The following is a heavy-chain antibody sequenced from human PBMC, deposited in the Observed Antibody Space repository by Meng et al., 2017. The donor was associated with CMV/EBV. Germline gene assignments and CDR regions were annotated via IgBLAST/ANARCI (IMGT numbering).Heavy chain of an antibody. CDR1: GFTFSDYY. V-gene: IGHV3-11*01. J-gene: IGHJ6*02. D-gene: IGHD3-16*01. Sequence: GGSLRLSCAASGFTFSDYYMSWIRQAPGRGLEWVSYISNSGSTIYYADSVKGRFTISRDNAKNSLYLQMNSLRAEDAAVYYCARDQKGLRLKWAYYYGMDVWGQGTTVTVSS. CDR3: ARDQKGLRLKWAYYYGMDV. CDR2: ISNSGSTI.